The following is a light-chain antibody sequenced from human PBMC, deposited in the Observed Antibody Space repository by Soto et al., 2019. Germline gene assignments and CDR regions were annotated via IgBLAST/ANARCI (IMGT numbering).Light chain of an antibody. CDR3: QQYNSYSPEWT. CDR2: KAS. J-gene: IGKJ1*01. CDR1: QSISSW. Sequence: DIQMTQSPSSLSASVGDRVTITCRASQSISSWLAWYQQKPGKAPKLLIYKASSLHSGVPSRFSGSGSGTEFTLTISSLQPDDFASYYCQQYNSYSPEWTFGQGTMVDIK. V-gene: IGKV1-5*03.